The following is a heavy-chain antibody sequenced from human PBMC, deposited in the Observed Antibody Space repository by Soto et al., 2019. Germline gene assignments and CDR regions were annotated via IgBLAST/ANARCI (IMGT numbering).Heavy chain of an antibody. CDR2: IKHDGSVQ. CDR1: GFTFSGYW. V-gene: IGHV3-7*03. J-gene: IGHJ4*02. CDR3: ARAPYSNAWYRFDL. D-gene: IGHD6-19*01. Sequence: GGSLRVSCEASGFTFSGYWMSWVRQAPGKGLEWVADIKHDGSVQYYVDSVKGRLTISRDNAKKQLYLQMNGLRAEDTALYYCARAPYSNAWYRFDLWGQGTLVTVSS.